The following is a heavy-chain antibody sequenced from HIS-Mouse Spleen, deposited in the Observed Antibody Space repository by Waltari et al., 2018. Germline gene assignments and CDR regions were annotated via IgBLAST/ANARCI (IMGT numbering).Heavy chain of an antibody. J-gene: IGHJ3*02. CDR3: ARRDGYCSGGSCYPKAFDI. Sequence: QLQLQESGPGLVKPSETLALTCTVSGGSISSSSYYWGWIRQPPGKGLEWIGSIYYSGSTSYNPSLKSRVTISVDTSKNQFSLKLSSVTAADTAVYYCARRDGYCSGGSCYPKAFDIWGQGTMVTVSS. CDR1: GGSISSSSYY. D-gene: IGHD2-15*01. CDR2: IYYSGST. V-gene: IGHV4-39*01.